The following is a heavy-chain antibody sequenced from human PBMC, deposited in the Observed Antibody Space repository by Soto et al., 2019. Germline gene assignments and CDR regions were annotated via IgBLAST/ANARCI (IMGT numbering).Heavy chain of an antibody. Sequence: EVQVLDSGGGLVQPGGSQRLSCEASGFTFSNYAMSWVRQAPGKGLKWVSTISATGSTLYADSVKGRFTISRDNSKNTVYLQMNFLRAEDTAVYYCAKVSNKWAVAQRGYFDYWGQGTLVTVSS. CDR2: ISATGST. CDR1: GFTFSNYA. J-gene: IGHJ4*02. CDR3: AKVSNKWAVAQRGYFDY. V-gene: IGHV3-23*01. D-gene: IGHD6-19*01.